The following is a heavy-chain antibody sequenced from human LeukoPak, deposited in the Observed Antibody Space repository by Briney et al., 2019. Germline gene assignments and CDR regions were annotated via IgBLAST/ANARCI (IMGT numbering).Heavy chain of an antibody. Sequence: GGSLRLSCAASGFTFSSYAMSWVRQAPGKGLEWVSAISGSGGSTYYADSVKGRFTISRDNSKNTLYLQMNSLRAEDTAVYYCAKDEVLLLRFLEWYAFDIWGQGTMVTVSS. CDR1: GFTFSSYA. D-gene: IGHD3-3*01. V-gene: IGHV3-23*01. J-gene: IGHJ3*02. CDR3: AKDEVLLLRFLEWYAFDI. CDR2: ISGSGGST.